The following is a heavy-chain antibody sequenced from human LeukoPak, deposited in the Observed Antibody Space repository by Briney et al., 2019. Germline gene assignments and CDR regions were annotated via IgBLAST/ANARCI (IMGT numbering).Heavy chain of an antibody. V-gene: IGHV3-48*03. J-gene: IGHJ4*02. CDR2: VSSSGTT. CDR1: GFSFSVYE. Sequence: GGSLRLSCAASGFSFSVYEIHWVRQAPGKGLEWISDVSSSGTTYYADSVKGRFTIPRDNAKNSLYLQMNSLRAEDTAVYYCTTLTVASSFDYWGQGTLVTVSS. CDR3: TTLTVASSFDY. D-gene: IGHD6-19*01.